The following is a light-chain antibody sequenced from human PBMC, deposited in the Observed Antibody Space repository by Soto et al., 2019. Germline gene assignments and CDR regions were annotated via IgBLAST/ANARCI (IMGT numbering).Light chain of an antibody. CDR1: SSNIGSNY. J-gene: IGLJ3*02. Sequence: QSVLTQPPSASGTPGQRVTISCSGSSSNIGSNYVYWYQQLPGTAPKLLIYRNNQRPSGVPDRFSGSKSGTSPPLAHSGPGSEDGADYYCPAWDDGWGGWVFGGGTKLTV. V-gene: IGLV1-47*01. CDR3: PAWDDGWGGWV. CDR2: RNN.